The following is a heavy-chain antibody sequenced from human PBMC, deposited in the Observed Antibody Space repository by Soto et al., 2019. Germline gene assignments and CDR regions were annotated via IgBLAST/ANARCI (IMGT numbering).Heavy chain of an antibody. CDR1: GGSLSSYY. V-gene: IGHV4-59*03. CDR2: ISYSGTT. J-gene: IGHJ4*02. D-gene: IGHD3-22*01. Sequence: SETLSLTCTVSGGSLSSYYWSWIRRPPEMGLEWIASISYSGTTNYNSSLKSRVTISVDTSKNQFSLKFNSVTAADTAVYYCAINDKTSSAFDTWGQGALVTVSS. CDR3: AINDKTSSAFDT.